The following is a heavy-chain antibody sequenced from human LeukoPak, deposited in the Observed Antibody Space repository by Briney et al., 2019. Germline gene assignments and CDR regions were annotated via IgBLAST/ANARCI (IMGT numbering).Heavy chain of an antibody. Sequence: SETLSLTCTVSGGSISSYYWSWIRQPPGKGLEWIGYIYYSGSTNYNPSLKSRVTISVDTSKNQFSLKLTSVTAADTAVYYCARVMKQNLVLHYYYYYMDVWGKGTTVTVSS. CDR2: IYYSGST. V-gene: IGHV4-59*12. D-gene: IGHD6-13*01. J-gene: IGHJ6*03. CDR3: ARVMKQNLVLHYYYYYMDV. CDR1: GGSISSYY.